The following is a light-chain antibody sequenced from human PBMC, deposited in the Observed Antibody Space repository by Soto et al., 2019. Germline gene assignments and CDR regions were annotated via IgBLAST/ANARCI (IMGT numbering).Light chain of an antibody. V-gene: IGLV1-36*01. CDR1: SSNIGNNA. CDR2: YDD. CDR3: SSYTGSSYV. J-gene: IGLJ1*01. Sequence: QSVLTQPPSVSEAPRQRVTISCSGSSSNIGNNAVNWYQQLPGKAPKLLIYYDDLLPSGVSDRFSGSKSGTSASLAISGLQSEDEANYYCSSYTGSSYVFGTGTKLTVL.